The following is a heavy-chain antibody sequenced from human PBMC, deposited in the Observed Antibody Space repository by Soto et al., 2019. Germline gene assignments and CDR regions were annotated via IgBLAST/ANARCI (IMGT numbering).Heavy chain of an antibody. CDR1: GYSYTGDH. Sequence: KVYRKSAGYSYTGDHIHWRRQANGQGLEWMGWINPNSGATNYAQRFQGRVTMTRATSINTAYMELSWLRSDDTAVYYCARGRYCYGSDAFEMWGQGTTVPVTS. V-gene: IGHV1-2*02. CDR2: INPNSGAT. D-gene: IGHD5-18*01. CDR3: ARGRYCYGSDAFEM. J-gene: IGHJ3*02.